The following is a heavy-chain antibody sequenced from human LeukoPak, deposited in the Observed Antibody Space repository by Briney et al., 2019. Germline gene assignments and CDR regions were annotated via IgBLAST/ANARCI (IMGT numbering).Heavy chain of an antibody. CDR1: GGSFSGYY. CDR3: ARGIRRGYGY. CDR2: INHSGST. J-gene: IGHJ4*02. D-gene: IGHD5-12*01. V-gene: IGHV4-34*01. Sequence: PSETLSLTCAVYGGSFSGYYWSWIRQPQGKGLEWIGEINHSGSTNYNPSLKSRVTISVDTSKNQFSLKLSSVTAADTAVYYCARGIRRGYGYWGQGTLVTVSS.